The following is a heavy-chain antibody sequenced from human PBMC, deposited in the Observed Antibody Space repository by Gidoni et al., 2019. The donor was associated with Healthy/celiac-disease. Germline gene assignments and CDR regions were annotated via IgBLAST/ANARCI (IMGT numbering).Heavy chain of an antibody. V-gene: IGHV3-7*03. CDR2: IKQDGSEK. J-gene: IGHJ4*02. Sequence: EVQLVESGGGLVPPGVSLRLSCAASGFTFSSYWMSWVRQAPGKGLEWVANIKQDGSEKYYVDSVKGRFTISRDNAKNSLYLQMNSLRAEDTAVYYCASVDYWSGGTTEDETFDYWGQGTLVTVSS. CDR1: GFTFSSYW. CDR3: ASVDYWSGGTTEDETFDY. D-gene: IGHD2-15*01.